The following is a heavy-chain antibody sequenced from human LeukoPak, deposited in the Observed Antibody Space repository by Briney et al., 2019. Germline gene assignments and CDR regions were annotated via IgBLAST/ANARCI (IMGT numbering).Heavy chain of an antibody. Sequence: GASVKVSCKASGDTFTGYYMHWMRQPPGQGLEWMGWINPKSGGTNYAQKFQGRVTMTRDTSISTAYMELSRLRSDDTAVYSCARGPYYGSGRRGYYFDYWGQGTLVTVSS. CDR1: GDTFTGYY. D-gene: IGHD3-10*01. V-gene: IGHV1-2*02. CDR2: INPKSGGT. J-gene: IGHJ4*02. CDR3: ARGPYYGSGRRGYYFDY.